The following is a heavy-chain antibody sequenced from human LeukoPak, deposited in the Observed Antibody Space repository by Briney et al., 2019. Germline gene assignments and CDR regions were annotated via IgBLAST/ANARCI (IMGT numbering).Heavy chain of an antibody. D-gene: IGHD2-15*01. V-gene: IGHV1-46*01. CDR1: GYTFTSYY. Sequence: ASVKVSCKASGYTFTSYYMHWVRQAPGQGLEWMGIINPSGGSTSYAQKFQGRVTMTRDTSTSTVYMELSSLRSEDTAVYYCARDGVVRLRVVDYYYYYGTDVWGQGTTVTVSS. J-gene: IGHJ6*02. CDR3: ARDGVVRLRVVDYYYYYGTDV. CDR2: INPSGGST.